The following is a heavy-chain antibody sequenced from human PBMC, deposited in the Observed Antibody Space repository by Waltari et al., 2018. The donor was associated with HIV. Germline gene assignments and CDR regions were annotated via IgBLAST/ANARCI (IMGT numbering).Heavy chain of an antibody. Sequence: QVQLQQWGAGLLKPSETLSLTCAVYGGSFSGYYWSWIRQPPGKGLEWIGEINHSGSTNYNPSLKSRVTISVDTSKNQFSLKLSSVTAADTAVYYCARRKIGDSYGPNFNYWGQGTLVTVSS. V-gene: IGHV4-34*01. J-gene: IGHJ4*02. D-gene: IGHD5-18*01. CDR1: GGSFSGYY. CDR2: INHSGST. CDR3: ARRKIGDSYGPNFNY.